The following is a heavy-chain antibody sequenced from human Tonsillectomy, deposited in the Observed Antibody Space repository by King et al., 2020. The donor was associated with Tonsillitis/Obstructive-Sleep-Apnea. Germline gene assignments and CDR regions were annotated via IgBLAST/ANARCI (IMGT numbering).Heavy chain of an antibody. CDR2: IYYSGST. CDR3: ARDGYDSSGYYYYGMDV. Sequence: LQLQESGPGLVKPSETLSLTCTVSGGSISSYYWSWIRQPPGKGLEWIGYIYYSGSTNYNPSLKSRVTISVDTSKNQFSLKLSSVTAADTAVYYCARDGYDSSGYYYYGMDVWGQGPTVTVSS. D-gene: IGHD3-22*01. V-gene: IGHV4-59*01. J-gene: IGHJ6*02. CDR1: GGSISSYY.